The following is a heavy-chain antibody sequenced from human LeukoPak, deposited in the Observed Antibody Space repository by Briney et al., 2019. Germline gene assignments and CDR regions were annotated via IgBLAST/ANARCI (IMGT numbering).Heavy chain of an antibody. CDR3: AHIAVAGGFDL. D-gene: IGHD6-19*01. V-gene: IGHV1-69*01. J-gene: IGHJ2*01. Sequence: KISCKGSGYSFTSYWISWVRQAPGQGLEWMGGIIPIFGTADYAQKFQGRVTITADESTSTAYMELSSLRSEDTAVYYCAHIAVAGGFDLWGRGTLVTVSS. CDR2: IIPIFGTA. CDR1: GYSFTSYW.